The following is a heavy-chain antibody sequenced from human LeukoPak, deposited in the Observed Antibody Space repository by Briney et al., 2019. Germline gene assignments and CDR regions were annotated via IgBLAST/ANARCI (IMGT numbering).Heavy chain of an antibody. V-gene: IGHV4-4*09. CDR2: IYTSGST. D-gene: IGHD2-8*02. J-gene: IGHJ4*02. CDR3: ARHLTGSSVCIEY. CDR1: DGSISNYS. Sequence: SETLSLTCTVSDGSISNYSWSWIRQPPGKGLEWIGYIYTSGSTNYNPSLKSRVTISVDTSKNQFSLKLSSVTAADTAVYYCARHLTGSSVCIEYWGQGTLVTVSS.